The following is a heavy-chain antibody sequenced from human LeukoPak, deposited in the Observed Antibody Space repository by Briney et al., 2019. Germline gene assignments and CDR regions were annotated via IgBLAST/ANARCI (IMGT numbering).Heavy chain of an antibody. J-gene: IGHJ4*02. Sequence: PGGSLRLSCAASGFTFSDYCMSWIRQAPGKGLEWVSFISKDGRTVSYADSVKGQFTISRDNSKNSLYLQMNSLTADDTAVYFCARVRGSYSSDYWGQGTLVTVSS. D-gene: IGHD5-12*01. V-gene: IGHV3-11*01. CDR1: GFTFSDYC. CDR2: ISKDGRTV. CDR3: ARVRGSYSSDY.